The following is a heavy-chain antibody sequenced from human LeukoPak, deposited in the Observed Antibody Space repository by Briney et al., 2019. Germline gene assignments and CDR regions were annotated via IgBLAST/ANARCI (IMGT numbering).Heavy chain of an antibody. D-gene: IGHD2-2*02. Sequence: PGGSLRLSCAASGFTFSSYAMHWVRQAPGKGLEYVSAISSNGGSTYYANSVKGRFTISRDNSKNTLYPQMGSLRAEDMAVYYCARPLRYLYDAFDIWGQGTMVTVSS. CDR2: ISSNGGST. V-gene: IGHV3-64*01. J-gene: IGHJ3*02. CDR1: GFTFSSYA. CDR3: ARPLRYLYDAFDI.